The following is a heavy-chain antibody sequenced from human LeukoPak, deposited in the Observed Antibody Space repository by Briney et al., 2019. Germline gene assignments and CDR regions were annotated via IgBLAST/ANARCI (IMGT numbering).Heavy chain of an antibody. CDR2: IIPILGIA. Sequence: SVKVSCKASGGTFSSYAISWVRQAPGQGLEWMGRIIPILGIANYAQKLQGRVTMTTDTSTTTAYMELRSLRSDDTAVYYCARLRWYDHDAFDIWGQGTMVTVSS. V-gene: IGHV1-69*04. CDR1: GGTFSSYA. CDR3: ARLRWYDHDAFDI. D-gene: IGHD4-23*01. J-gene: IGHJ3*02.